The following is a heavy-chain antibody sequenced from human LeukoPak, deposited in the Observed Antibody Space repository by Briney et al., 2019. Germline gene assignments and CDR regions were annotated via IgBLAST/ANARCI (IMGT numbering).Heavy chain of an antibody. CDR3: ARYSSREGFDY. CDR2: INHSGST. V-gene: IGHV4-34*01. J-gene: IGHJ4*02. Sequence: SETLSLTCAVSGGSFSGYYWSWIRQPPGKGLEWIGEINHSGSTNYNPSLKSRVTISVDTSKNQFSLKLSSVTAADTAVYYCARYSSREGFDYWGQGTLVTVSS. CDR1: GGSFSGYY. D-gene: IGHD6-13*01.